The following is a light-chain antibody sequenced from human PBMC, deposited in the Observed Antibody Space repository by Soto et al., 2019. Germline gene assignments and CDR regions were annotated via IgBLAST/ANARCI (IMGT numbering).Light chain of an antibody. CDR1: QDISSY. J-gene: IGKJ4*01. Sequence: DIQLTQSPSFLSASVGDRVTITYRTSQDISSYLAWYQQKPGKAPQLLISAASTLQSGVPSRFSGSGSGREFTLTISSLQPEDFATYYCQQPKSYPLSFGGGTKVEI. V-gene: IGKV1-9*01. CDR3: QQPKSYPLS. CDR2: AAS.